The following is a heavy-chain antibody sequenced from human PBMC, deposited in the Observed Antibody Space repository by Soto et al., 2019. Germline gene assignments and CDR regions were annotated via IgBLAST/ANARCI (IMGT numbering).Heavy chain of an antibody. CDR1: GGSISSGGYY. Sequence: SETLSLTCTVSGGSISSGGYYWSWIRQHPGKGLEWIGYIYYSGSTYYNPSLKSRVTISVDTSKNQFSLKLSSVTAADTAVYYCARVRLMVYAIVDYWGQGTLVTVSS. D-gene: IGHD2-8*01. CDR2: IYYSGST. V-gene: IGHV4-31*03. J-gene: IGHJ4*02. CDR3: ARVRLMVYAIVDY.